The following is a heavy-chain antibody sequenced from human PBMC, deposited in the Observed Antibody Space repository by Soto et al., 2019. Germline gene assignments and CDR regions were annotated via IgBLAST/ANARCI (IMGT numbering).Heavy chain of an antibody. D-gene: IGHD5-18*01. CDR2: IYWDDNE. CDR1: GFSLTTRGVG. Sequence: HITLKESGPTLVKPTQTLTLTCTFSGFSLTTRGVGVGWIRQPPGKALEWLALIYWDDNEGYSPSLKSMLTITKDTPKSQVVLTMDSMDPVDTAAYCCAHRPRGYSYHFDYWGQGTLVTVSS. J-gene: IGHJ4*02. V-gene: IGHV2-5*02. CDR3: AHRPRGYSYHFDY.